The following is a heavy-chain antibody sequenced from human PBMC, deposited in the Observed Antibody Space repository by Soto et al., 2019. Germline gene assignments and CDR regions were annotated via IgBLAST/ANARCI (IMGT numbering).Heavy chain of an antibody. CDR1: GGSISSSSYY. CDR3: ARLMGGFDL. J-gene: IGHJ5*02. D-gene: IGHD3-10*01. V-gene: IGHV4-39*01. Sequence: SETLSLTCTVYGGSISSSSYYWGWIRQPPGKGLEWIGSIYYSGSTYYNPSLKSRVTISVDTSKNQFSLKLSSVTAADTAAYYCARLMGGFDLSGQGTLVIGS. CDR2: IYYSGST.